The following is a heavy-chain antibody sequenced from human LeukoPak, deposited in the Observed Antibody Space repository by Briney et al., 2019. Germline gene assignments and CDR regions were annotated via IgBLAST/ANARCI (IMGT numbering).Heavy chain of an antibody. CDR3: ARDNGGLTYYYDSSGYSRLDY. J-gene: IGHJ4*02. Sequence: PGGSLRLSCAASGFTFDDYGMSWVRQAPGKGLEWVSGINWNGGSTGYADSVKGRFTISRGNAKNSLYLQMNSLRAEDTAVYYCARDNGGLTYYYDSSGYSRLDYWGQGTLVTVSS. D-gene: IGHD3-22*01. CDR1: GFTFDDYG. V-gene: IGHV3-20*04. CDR2: INWNGGST.